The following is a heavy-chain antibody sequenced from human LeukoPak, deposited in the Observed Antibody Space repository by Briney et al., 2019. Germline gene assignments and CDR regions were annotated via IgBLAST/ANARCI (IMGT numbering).Heavy chain of an antibody. CDR1: GFTFSSYG. V-gene: IGHV3-30*03. CDR3: VRGTASFLGYFDS. Sequence: PGGSLRLSCAASGFTFSSYGMHWVRQAPGKGLEWVAVISYDGSNKYYADSVKGRFTISRDNSNNTLSLEMNSLRAEDTAIYYCVRGTASFLGYFDSWAREPWSPSPQ. J-gene: IGHJ4*02. CDR2: ISYDGSNK. D-gene: IGHD5-18*01.